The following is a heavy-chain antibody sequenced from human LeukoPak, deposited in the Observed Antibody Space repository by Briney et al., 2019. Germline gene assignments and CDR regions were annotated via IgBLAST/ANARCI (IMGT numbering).Heavy chain of an antibody. CDR1: GLTFSSYA. CDR3: STAKFDY. J-gene: IGHJ4*02. CDR2: ISIGGTI. Sequence: GGSLRLSCAASGLTFSSYAMSWVRQAPGKGLEWVSHISIGGTIYYADSVKGRFTISRDNAKNSVYLQMNNLRVEDTAVYYCSTAKFDYWGQGTLVTVSS. V-gene: IGHV3-48*01.